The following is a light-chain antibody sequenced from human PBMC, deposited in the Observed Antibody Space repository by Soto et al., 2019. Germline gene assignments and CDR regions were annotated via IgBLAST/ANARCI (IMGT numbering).Light chain of an antibody. Sequence: EIVLTQSPGTLSLSPVEIATLSCRASQSVSSAYLAWYQQKPGQAPRLLMYGASSRATGIPDRFSGTGSGTDFTLTISRLEPEDFAVYYCQQYGSSPYTFGLGTKV. CDR2: GAS. V-gene: IGKV3-20*01. CDR3: QQYGSSPYT. CDR1: QSVSSAY. J-gene: IGKJ2*01.